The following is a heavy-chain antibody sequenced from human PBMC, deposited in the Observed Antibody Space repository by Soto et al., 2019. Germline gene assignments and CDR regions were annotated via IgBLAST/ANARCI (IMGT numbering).Heavy chain of an antibody. J-gene: IGHJ6*02. CDR1: EGTFNSYV. D-gene: IGHD3-3*01. V-gene: IGHV1-69*06. Sequence: QVKLVQSRAEVKKPGSSVRVSCKASEGTFNSYVVSWVRQAPGQGLQWMGGIIPLFGTTNYAHQLEGRVTIIADTSTTTAYMELSGLRPGDTAVYYCARGDTIFESSERYYHYGLDVWGQGTTVIVSS. CDR3: ARGDTIFESSERYYHYGLDV. CDR2: IIPLFGTT.